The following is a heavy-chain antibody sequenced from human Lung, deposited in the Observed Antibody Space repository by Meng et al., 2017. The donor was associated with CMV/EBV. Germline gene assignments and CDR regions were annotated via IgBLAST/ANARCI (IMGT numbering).Heavy chain of an antibody. CDR2: IYSGGST. D-gene: IGHD3-3*01. Sequence: GESLKISCAASGFTVSSNYMSWVRQAPGKGLEWVSVIYSGGSTYYADSVKGRFTISRDNSKNTLYLQMNSLRAEDTAVYYCARSIFGAPGGVWGQGHTVTVSS. CDR3: ARSIFGAPGGV. CDR1: GFTVSSNY. V-gene: IGHV3-53*01. J-gene: IGHJ6*01.